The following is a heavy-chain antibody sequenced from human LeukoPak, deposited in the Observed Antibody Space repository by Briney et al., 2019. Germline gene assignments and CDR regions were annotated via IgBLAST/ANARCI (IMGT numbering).Heavy chain of an antibody. V-gene: IGHV1-69*13. CDR2: IIPIFGTA. CDR1: GGTFSSYA. Sequence: SVKVSCKASGGTFSSYAISWVRQAPGQGLEWMGGIIPIFGTANYAQKFQGRVTITADESTSTAYMELSSLRSEDTAVYYCARDMRGIQGARHNWFDPLGQGTLVTVSS. CDR3: ARDMRGIQGARHNWFDP. J-gene: IGHJ5*02. D-gene: IGHD5-18*01.